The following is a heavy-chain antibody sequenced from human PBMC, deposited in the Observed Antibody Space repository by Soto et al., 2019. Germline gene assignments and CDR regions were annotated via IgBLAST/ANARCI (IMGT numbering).Heavy chain of an antibody. CDR2: IYYSGST. J-gene: IGHJ4*02. V-gene: IGHV4-39*01. CDR1: GGSISSSSYY. D-gene: IGHD3-10*01. CDR3: ATLWFGEVNY. Sequence: QLQLQESGPGLVKPSETLSLTCTVSGGSISSSSYYWGWIRQPPGKGLEWIGSIYYSGSTYYNPSLKTRVTISVDTSKNQFSLKRSSVTAADTAVYYWATLWFGEVNYWGQGTLVTVSS.